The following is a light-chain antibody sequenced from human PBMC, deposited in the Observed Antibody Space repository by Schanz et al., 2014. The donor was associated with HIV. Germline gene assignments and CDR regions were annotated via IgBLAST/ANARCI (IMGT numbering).Light chain of an antibody. J-gene: IGLJ2*01. CDR2: DVN. Sequence: QSALTQPRSVSGSPGQSVTISCSGTSSDVGGSPYVSWYRQYPGKAPKLMIFDVNKRPSGVPARFSGSISGNTASLTISGLQADDEADYYCCAYVGTYTLFGGGTKVTVL. CDR3: CAYVGTYTL. V-gene: IGLV2-11*01. CDR1: SSDVGGSPY.